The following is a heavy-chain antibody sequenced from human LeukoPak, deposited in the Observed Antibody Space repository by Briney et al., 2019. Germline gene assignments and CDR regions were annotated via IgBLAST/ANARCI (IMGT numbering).Heavy chain of an antibody. CDR1: GCTFSSYA. CDR3: AKRHSSSWYF. V-gene: IGHV3-23*01. D-gene: IGHD6-13*01. J-gene: IGHJ4*02. CDR2: FSGSGGST. Sequence: GGSLRLFCAASGCTFSSYAMSWVRQAPGKGLEWVSAFSGSGGSTYYADSVKGRFTISRDNSKNTLYLQMNSLRAEDTAVYYCAKRHSSSWYFWGQGTLVTVSS.